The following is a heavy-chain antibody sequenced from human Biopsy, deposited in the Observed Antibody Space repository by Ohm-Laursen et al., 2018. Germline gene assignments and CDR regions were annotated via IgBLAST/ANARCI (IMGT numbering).Heavy chain of an antibody. Sequence: SLRLSCAASGFTFSSYGMHWVRQTPGKGLESVALISYDEYNKWYADSVKGRFTISRDNSKNTLYLQMNSLRVEDTAVYYCAKDGGPYCGGCELDYWGQGTLVTVSS. CDR2: ISYDEYNK. CDR3: AKDGGPYCGGCELDY. D-gene: IGHD2-21*01. CDR1: GFTFSSYG. J-gene: IGHJ4*02. V-gene: IGHV3-30*18.